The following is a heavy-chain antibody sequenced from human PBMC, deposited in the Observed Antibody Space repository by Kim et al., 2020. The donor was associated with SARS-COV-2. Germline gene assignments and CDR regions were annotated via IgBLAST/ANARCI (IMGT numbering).Heavy chain of an antibody. Sequence: SETLSLTCTVSGYSISSGYYWGWIRQPPGKGLEWIGSIYHSGSTYYNPSLKSRVTISVDTSKNQFSLKLSSVTAADTAVYYCARDFLITMIVVVTPHYF. CDR1: GYSISSGYY. J-gene: IGHJ4*01. V-gene: IGHV4-38-2*02. CDR3: ARDFLITMIVVVTPHYF. CDR2: IYHSGST. D-gene: IGHD3-22*01.